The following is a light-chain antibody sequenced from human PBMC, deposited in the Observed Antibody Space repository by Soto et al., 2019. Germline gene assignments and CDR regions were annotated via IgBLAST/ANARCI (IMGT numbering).Light chain of an antibody. CDR1: QGISSW. Sequence: DIQMTQSPSSVSASVGDRVTITCRASQGISSWLAWYQQNPGKAPKLLIYAAFSLQSELPSRFSGSRFWTYITLTIGSLQPEEFATYYGQQANSFPYTCGQGTKLEIK. J-gene: IGKJ2*01. CDR3: QQANSFPYT. V-gene: IGKV1D-12*01. CDR2: AAF.